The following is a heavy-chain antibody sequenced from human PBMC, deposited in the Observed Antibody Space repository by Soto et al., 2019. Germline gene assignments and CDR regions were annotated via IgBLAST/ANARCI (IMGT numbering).Heavy chain of an antibody. D-gene: IGHD3-22*01. J-gene: IGHJ4*02. CDR3: ARWVGPPYYYDGSGYKYYFDY. CDR1: GYTFTSYG. Sequence: QVQLLQSGAEVKKPGASVKVSCKASGYTFTSYGISWVRQATGQGLEWMGWISAYNGNTNYAQKLKGRFTMTTDTSKSTAYIEVRSLRSDDTAVDFCARWVGPPYYYDGSGYKYYFDYWGQGTLVTVSS. V-gene: IGHV1-18*04. CDR2: ISAYNGNT.